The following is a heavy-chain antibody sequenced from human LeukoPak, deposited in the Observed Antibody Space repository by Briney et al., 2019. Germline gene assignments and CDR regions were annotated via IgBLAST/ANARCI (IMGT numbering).Heavy chain of an antibody. V-gene: IGHV3-74*01. J-gene: IGHJ5*02. CDR3: VRQFDP. CDR2: INSDGSST. Sequence: GGSLRLSRAASGFSFSTHWMHWVRQAPGKWLVWVSRINSDGSSTSYADSVKGPVTSSRDNAKNTLYLQMNRLRAEDTAVYYCVRQFDPWGQGTLVTVSS. CDR1: GFSFSTHW.